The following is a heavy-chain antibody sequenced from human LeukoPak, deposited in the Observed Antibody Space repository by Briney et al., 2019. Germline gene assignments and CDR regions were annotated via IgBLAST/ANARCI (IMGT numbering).Heavy chain of an antibody. V-gene: IGHV3-64D*06. D-gene: IGHD1-1*01. CDR2: ISSNGGST. J-gene: IGHJ3*02. CDR1: GLSFSRHP. Sequence: GGSLRLSCSVSGLSFSRHPMHWVRQAPGKGLEYASAISSNGGSTYYADSVKGRFTISRDNSKNTMYLQMNSLRGEDTAVYYCVKDQAGTTGNAFDIWGQGTVVSVYS. CDR3: VKDQAGTTGNAFDI.